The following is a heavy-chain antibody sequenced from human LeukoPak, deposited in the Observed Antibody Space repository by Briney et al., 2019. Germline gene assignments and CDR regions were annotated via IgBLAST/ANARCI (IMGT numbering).Heavy chain of an antibody. CDR1: GFTFSDYW. D-gene: IGHD3-16*01. CDR3: ARAGAYRFDY. CDR2: INTDTRGT. Sequence: GGSLRLSCAASGFTFSDYWMHWVRQAPGKGLVWVSIINTDTRGTYYADSVKGRFTISRDNAKNMLYLQMNSLRAEDTAVYYYARAGAYRFDYWGQGTLVTVSS. V-gene: IGHV3-74*01. J-gene: IGHJ4*02.